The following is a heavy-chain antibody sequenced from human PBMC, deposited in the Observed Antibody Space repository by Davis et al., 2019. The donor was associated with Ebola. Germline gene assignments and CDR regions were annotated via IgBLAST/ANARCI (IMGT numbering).Heavy chain of an antibody. D-gene: IGHD1-26*01. V-gene: IGHV4-30-2*01. J-gene: IGHJ5*02. Sequence: SETLSLTCAVSGGSISSGGYSWSWIRQPPGKGLEWIGYIYHSGSTYYNPSLKSRVTISVDRSKNQFSLKLSSVTAADTAVYYCASLSGSLDLWGQGTPVTVSS. CDR1: GGSISSGGYS. CDR2: IYHSGST. CDR3: ASLSGSLDL.